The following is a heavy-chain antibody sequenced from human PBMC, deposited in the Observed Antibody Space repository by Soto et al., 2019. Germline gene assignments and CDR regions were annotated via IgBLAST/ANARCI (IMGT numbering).Heavy chain of an antibody. D-gene: IGHD5-12*01. CDR3: GRGRSGQIVVFY. CDR2: IGPESGAT. J-gene: IGHJ4*02. CDR1: GYTFTGHY. V-gene: IGHV1-2*02. Sequence: ASVEVSCRASGYTFTGHYIHWVRQAPEQGPEWMGEIGPESGATRYAQKFQGRVTMTRDMSITTVYMELNNLSPDDTAVYYCGRGRSGQIVVFYWGQGTPVTVSS.